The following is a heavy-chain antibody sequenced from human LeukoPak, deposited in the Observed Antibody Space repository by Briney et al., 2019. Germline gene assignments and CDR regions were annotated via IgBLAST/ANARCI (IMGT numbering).Heavy chain of an antibody. Sequence: PGGSLRLSCAASGFTFSNYDMNWVRQAPGKRLEWVSFISSSNSYIYYADSVKGRFSVSRDNSKNTLYLQMDSLRADDSALYYCAKDGNYLDSSGFFIPFDHWGQGTLVTVSS. CDR3: AKDGNYLDSSGFFIPFDH. CDR1: GFTFSNYD. J-gene: IGHJ4*02. D-gene: IGHD3-22*01. CDR2: ISSSNSYI. V-gene: IGHV3-21*04.